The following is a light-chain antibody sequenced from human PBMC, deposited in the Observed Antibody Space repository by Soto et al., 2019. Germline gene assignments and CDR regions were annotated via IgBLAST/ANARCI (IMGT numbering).Light chain of an antibody. J-gene: IGKJ5*01. CDR1: QSVSSSY. CDR3: QQYGSSPGIT. Sequence: EIVLTQSPGTLSLSPGERATLSCRASQSVSSSYLAWYQQKPGQAPRLLIYGASGRATGIPDRFSGSGSGTDFTLTIGRLEPEDFAVYYCQQYGSSPGITFGQGTRLEMK. V-gene: IGKV3-20*01. CDR2: GAS.